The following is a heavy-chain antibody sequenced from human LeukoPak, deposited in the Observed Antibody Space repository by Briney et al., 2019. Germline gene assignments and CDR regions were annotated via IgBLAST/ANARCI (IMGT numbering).Heavy chain of an antibody. CDR1: GYTFTSYG. V-gene: IGHV1-18*01. D-gene: IGHD4-23*01. Sequence: ASVKVSCKASGYTFTSYGISWVRQDPGQGLEWMGWISAYNGNTNYAQKLQGRVTMTTDTSTSTAYMELRSLRSDDTAVYYCARDLRAYGGNSLIVFSPKGPGRTFDYWGQGTLVTVSS. CDR2: ISAYNGNT. J-gene: IGHJ4*02. CDR3: ARDLRAYGGNSLIVFSPKGPGRTFDY.